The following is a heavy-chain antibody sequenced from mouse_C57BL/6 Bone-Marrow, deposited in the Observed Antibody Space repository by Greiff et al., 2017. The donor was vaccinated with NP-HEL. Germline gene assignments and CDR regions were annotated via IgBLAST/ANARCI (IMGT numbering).Heavy chain of an antibody. V-gene: IGHV1-55*01. D-gene: IGHD2-4*01. CDR2: IYPGSGST. CDR3: ARSGDYDGPWFAY. J-gene: IGHJ3*01. CDR1: GYTFTSYW. Sequence: VQLQQPGAELVKPGASVKMSCKASGYTFTSYWITWVKQRPGQGLEWIGDIYPGSGSTNYNEKFKSKATLTVDTSSSTAYMQLSSLTSEDSAVYYCARSGDYDGPWFAYWGQGTLVTVSA.